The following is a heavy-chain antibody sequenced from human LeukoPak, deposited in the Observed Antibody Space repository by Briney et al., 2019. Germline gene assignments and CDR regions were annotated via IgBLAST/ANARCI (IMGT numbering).Heavy chain of an antibody. Sequence: PGGSLRLSCAASGFTFSSYGMHWVRQAPGKGLEWVAVISYDGSNKYYADSVKGRFTISRDNSKNTLYLQMNSLRAEDTAVYYCAIDVSALSHYYGMDVWGQGTTVTVSS. CDR1: GFTFSSYG. V-gene: IGHV3-30*03. CDR2: ISYDGSNK. J-gene: IGHJ6*02. CDR3: AIDVSALSHYYGMDV. D-gene: IGHD2/OR15-2a*01.